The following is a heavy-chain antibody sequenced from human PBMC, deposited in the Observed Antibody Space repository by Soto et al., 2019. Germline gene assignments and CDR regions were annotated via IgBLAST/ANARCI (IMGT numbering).Heavy chain of an antibody. J-gene: IGHJ3*02. CDR1: GFTFSSYW. CDR2: IKQDGSEK. D-gene: IGHD1-26*01. Sequence: GGSLRLSGAASGFTFSSYWMSWVRQAPGKGLEWVANIKQDGSEKYYVDSVKGRFTISRDNAKNSLYLQMNSLRAEDTAVYYCARVGATTYDAFDIWGQGTMVTVSS. CDR3: ARVGATTYDAFDI. V-gene: IGHV3-7*01.